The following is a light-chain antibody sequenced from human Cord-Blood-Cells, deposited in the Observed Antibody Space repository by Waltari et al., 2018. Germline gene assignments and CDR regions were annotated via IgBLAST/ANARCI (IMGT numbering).Light chain of an antibody. CDR3: SSYTSSSTLV. V-gene: IGLV2-14*01. CDR1: SSDVGGYTC. CDR2: DVS. Sequence: QSALTQPASVSGSPGQSITISCTGTSSDVGGYTCVPWYQQHPGKAPKLMIYDVSNRPSGVSKRFSGAKSGNTASRTSSGLQAEDEADYYCSSYTSSSTLVFGTGTKVTVL. J-gene: IGLJ1*01.